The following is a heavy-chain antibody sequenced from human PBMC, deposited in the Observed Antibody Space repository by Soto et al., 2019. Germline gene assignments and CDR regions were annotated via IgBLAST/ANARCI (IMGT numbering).Heavy chain of an antibody. CDR2: ITGNKGLI. Sequence: VQLLESGGGLVQPGGSLRLSCSASGFSFSTYAMNWVRQAPGGGLEWVAVITGNKGLIKYADSVKGRFTISRDNSQNVLYLQMSSLRAEDTAMYYCTKGRAPDGLYTFDFWGQGTLVTVSS. J-gene: IGHJ4*02. V-gene: IGHV3-23*01. D-gene: IGHD2-8*01. CDR3: TKGRAPDGLYTFDF. CDR1: GFSFSTYA.